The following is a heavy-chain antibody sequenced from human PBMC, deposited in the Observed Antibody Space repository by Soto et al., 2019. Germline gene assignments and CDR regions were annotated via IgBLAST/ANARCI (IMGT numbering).Heavy chain of an antibody. J-gene: IGHJ6*02. D-gene: IGHD3-3*02. CDR3: ICGTASWEYYGGGV. CDR2: SYWNDDR. CDR1: GFSLTTGGVG. Sequence: QFTLKESGPTLVKPTQPLTLTCTFSGFSLTTGGVGVGWIRQPPGMSLEWLAVSYWNDDRRRSPSLENRLTITKDTSKNQVGLTTTHMHPLNTATYYCICGTASWEYYGGGVWGQGTPATAS. V-gene: IGHV2-5*01.